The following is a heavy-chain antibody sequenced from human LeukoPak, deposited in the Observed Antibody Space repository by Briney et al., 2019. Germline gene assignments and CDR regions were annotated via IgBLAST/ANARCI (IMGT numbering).Heavy chain of an antibody. Sequence: SETLSLTCAVYGGSFSGYYWSWIRQPPGKGLEWIGEINQSGSTNYNPSLKSRVTISVDTSKNQFSLKLSSVTAADTAVYYCARGRNILRYFDWLLPFDYWGQGTLVTVSS. CDR1: GGSFSGYY. J-gene: IGHJ4*02. V-gene: IGHV4-34*01. CDR3: ARGRNILRYFDWLLPFDY. D-gene: IGHD3-9*01. CDR2: INQSGST.